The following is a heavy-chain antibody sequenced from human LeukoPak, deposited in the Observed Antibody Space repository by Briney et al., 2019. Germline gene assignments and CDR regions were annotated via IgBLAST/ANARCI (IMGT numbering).Heavy chain of an antibody. D-gene: IGHD6-6*01. CDR2: ISSSSSYI. V-gene: IGHV3-21*01. Sequence: PGGSLRLSCAASGFTFSSYSMNWVRQAPGKGLEWVSSISSSSSYIYYADSVKGRFTISRDNAKNSLYLQMNSLRAEDTAVYYCARDLAARPEYFDYWGQGTLVTVSS. CDR3: ARDLAARPEYFDY. J-gene: IGHJ4*02. CDR1: GFTFSSYS.